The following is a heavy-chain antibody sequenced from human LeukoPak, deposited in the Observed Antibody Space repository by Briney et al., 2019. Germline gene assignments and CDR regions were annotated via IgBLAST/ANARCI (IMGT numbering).Heavy chain of an antibody. CDR2: TNQDETEK. CDR1: RFTFSNHY. Sequence: GGSLKLSCVASRFTFSNHYMSWVRQAPGKGLEWVANTNQDETEKYYVDPVKGRFTISRDNAKNSLYLQMNSLRAEDTAVYYCGRETTPINWGQGTLVTVSS. J-gene: IGHJ4*02. V-gene: IGHV3-7*01. CDR3: GRETTPIN. D-gene: IGHD4-11*01.